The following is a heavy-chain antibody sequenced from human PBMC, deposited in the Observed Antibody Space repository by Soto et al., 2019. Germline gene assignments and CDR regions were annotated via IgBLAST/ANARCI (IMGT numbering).Heavy chain of an antibody. CDR3: AREGMDYYYMDV. CDR1: GYTFTSYD. J-gene: IGHJ6*03. Sequence: ASVKVSCKASGYTFTSYDINWVRQATGQGLEWMGWMNPNSGNTGYAQKFQGRVTMTRNTSISTAYMELSSLRSEDTAVYYCAREGMDYYYMDVWGKGTTVTSP. V-gene: IGHV1-8*01. CDR2: MNPNSGNT.